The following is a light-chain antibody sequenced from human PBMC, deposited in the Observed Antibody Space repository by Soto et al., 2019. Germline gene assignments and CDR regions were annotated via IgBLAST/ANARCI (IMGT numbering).Light chain of an antibody. Sequence: DIPLTQSPSFPAHSVVHRVTLTCPASQGISSSLAWYQQKPGKAPKLLIYAASTLQSGVPSRFSGSGSGTEFTLTISSLQPEDFATYYCLQHNSYPPAVGQGTRLEIK. J-gene: IGKJ5*01. CDR1: QGISSS. CDR2: AAS. V-gene: IGKV1-9*01. CDR3: LQHNSYPPA.